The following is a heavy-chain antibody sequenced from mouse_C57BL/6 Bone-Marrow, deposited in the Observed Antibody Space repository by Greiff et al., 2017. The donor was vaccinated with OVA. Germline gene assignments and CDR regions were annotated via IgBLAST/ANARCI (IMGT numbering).Heavy chain of an antibody. J-gene: IGHJ3*01. CDR3: ARSWFAY. Sequence: QVQLQQPGAELVMPGASVKLSCKASGYTFTSYWMHWVKQRPGQGLEWIGEIDPSDSYTNYNQKFKGKSTLTVDNSSSTAYMQLSSLTSEDSAVYYCARSWFAYWGQGTLVTVSA. CDR1: GYTFTSYW. V-gene: IGHV1-69*01. CDR2: IDPSDSYT.